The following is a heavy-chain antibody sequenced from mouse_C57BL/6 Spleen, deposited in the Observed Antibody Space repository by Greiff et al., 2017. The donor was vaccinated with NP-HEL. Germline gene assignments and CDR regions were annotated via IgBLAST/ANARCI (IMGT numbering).Heavy chain of an antibody. CDR3: ARDDGDYDYAMDD. J-gene: IGHJ4*01. V-gene: IGHV7-1*01. Sequence: EVKVVESGGGLVQSGRSLRLSCATSGFTFSDFYMEWVRQAPGKGLEWIAASRNKANDYTTEYSASVKGRFIVSRDTSQSIHYLQMNALRAEDTAIYNGARDDGDYDYAMDDWGQGTSVTVSS. CDR2: SRNKANDYTT. CDR1: GFTFSDFY. D-gene: IGHD2-13*01.